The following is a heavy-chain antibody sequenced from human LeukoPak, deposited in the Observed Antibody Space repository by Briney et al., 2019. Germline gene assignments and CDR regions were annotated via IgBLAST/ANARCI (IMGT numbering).Heavy chain of an antibody. CDR3: ARRSYSASFDP. J-gene: IGHJ5*02. CDR1: GDSINDDDYY. V-gene: IGHV4-39*01. CDR2: VSYGGST. Sequence: SETLSLTCTVSGDSINDDDYYWGWIRQPPGKGLEHIVSVSYGGSTYYSPSLKSRVNIYINISKNQFSLKLRSVTAADTAVYYCARRSYSASFDPWGQGSLVTVSS. D-gene: IGHD2-21*01.